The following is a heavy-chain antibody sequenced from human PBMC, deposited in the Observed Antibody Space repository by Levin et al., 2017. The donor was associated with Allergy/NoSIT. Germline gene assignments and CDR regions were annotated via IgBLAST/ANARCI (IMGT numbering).Heavy chain of an antibody. V-gene: IGHV3-74*01. CDR3: TREGCSSTSCYRWWFDP. CDR1: GFTFTNHW. CDR2: INGDGSRT. Sequence: RAGGSLRLSCAASGFTFTNHWMHWVRQTPGEGLVWVSRINGDGSRTSYADSVKGRFTISRDNAKNTLYLQLNNLGPEDTAVYYCTREGCSSTSCYRWWFDPWGRGTLVTVSS. J-gene: IGHJ5*02. D-gene: IGHD2-2*01.